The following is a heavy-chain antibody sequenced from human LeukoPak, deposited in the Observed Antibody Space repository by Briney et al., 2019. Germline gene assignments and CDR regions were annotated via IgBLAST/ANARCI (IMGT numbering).Heavy chain of an antibody. D-gene: IGHD6-19*01. CDR3: ARTSHTGVWYDLDS. CDR2: IDWEDNI. J-gene: IGHJ4*02. V-gene: IGHV2-70*04. CDR1: GFSLSTRGMR. Sequence: SGPTLVNPTQTLTLTCTFSGFSLSTRGMRVSWIRQPPGKALEWLALIDWEDNIFYSSSLRARLTVSKATSKNQAALTLTNVDPADTATYYCARTSHTGVWYDLDSWGQGTLVTVSS.